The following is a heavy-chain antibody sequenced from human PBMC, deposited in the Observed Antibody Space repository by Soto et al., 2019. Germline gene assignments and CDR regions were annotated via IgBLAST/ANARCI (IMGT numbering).Heavy chain of an antibody. Sequence: QVQLVQSGAEEKKPGASVKVSCKASGYTFTSYAMHWVRQAPGQRLEWMGWINAGNGNTKYSQKFQGRVTITRDTSASTAYMELSSRRSEDTAVYYCARDTAELELPSPYYYYGMDVWGQGTTVTVSS. CDR1: GYTFTSYA. D-gene: IGHD1-7*01. V-gene: IGHV1-3*05. J-gene: IGHJ6*02. CDR2: INAGNGNT. CDR3: ARDTAELELPSPYYYYGMDV.